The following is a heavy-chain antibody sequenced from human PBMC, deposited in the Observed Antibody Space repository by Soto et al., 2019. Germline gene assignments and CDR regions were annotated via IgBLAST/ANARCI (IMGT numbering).Heavy chain of an antibody. CDR3: AIRGPRGYRNRDY. Sequence: SEILSLTCAVYGGSFSGYYWSWIRQPPGKGVEWIGEINHSGSTNYNPSLKSRVTISVDTSKNQFSLKLSSVTAADTAVYYCAIRGPRGYRNRDYWGQGTLVTVSS. J-gene: IGHJ4*02. CDR1: GGSFSGYY. V-gene: IGHV4-34*01. CDR2: INHSGST. D-gene: IGHD5-12*01.